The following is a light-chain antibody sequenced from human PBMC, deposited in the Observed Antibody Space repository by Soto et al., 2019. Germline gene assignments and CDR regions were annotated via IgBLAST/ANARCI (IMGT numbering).Light chain of an antibody. V-gene: IGLV2-18*02. CDR2: EVN. CDR1: SSDVGRYDR. J-gene: IGLJ3*02. CDR3: SSFRSGDTRV. Sequence: QSALTQPPSVSGYPGQSVTISCTGTSSDVGRYDRVSWYHQPPGTAPKLIIYEVNNRPSGVPDRFSGSKSGNTASLTISGLQAEDEGDYHCSSFRSGDTRVFGGGTKLTVL.